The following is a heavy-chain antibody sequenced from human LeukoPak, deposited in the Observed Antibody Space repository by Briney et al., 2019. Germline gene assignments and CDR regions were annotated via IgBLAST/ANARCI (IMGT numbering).Heavy chain of an antibody. CDR1: GYTFTNYG. D-gene: IGHD6-13*01. CDR3: ARDADSSSRDGANPFDY. CDR2: ISAYNGNT. Sequence: ASVKVSCKASGYTFTNYGISWVRQAPGQGLEWMGWISAYNGNTNYAQKLQGRVTMTTDTSTSTAYMELRSLRSDDTAVYYCARDADSSSRDGANPFDYWGQGTLVTVSS. V-gene: IGHV1-18*01. J-gene: IGHJ4*02.